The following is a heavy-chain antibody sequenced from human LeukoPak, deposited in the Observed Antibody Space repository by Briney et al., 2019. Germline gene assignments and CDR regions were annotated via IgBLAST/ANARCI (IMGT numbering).Heavy chain of an antibody. CDR1: GYTFTGNY. CDR3: ATSDTYDSGSYYLVDY. J-gene: IGHJ4*02. CDR2: INPNSGNT. D-gene: IGHD3-10*01. V-gene: IGHV1-8*01. Sequence: ASVKVSCKASGYTFTGNYMHWVRQAPGQGLEWMGWINPNSGNTGYAQKFQGRVTMTRNTSISTAYMELSSLRSEDTAVYYCATSDTYDSGSYYLVDYWGQGTLVTVSS.